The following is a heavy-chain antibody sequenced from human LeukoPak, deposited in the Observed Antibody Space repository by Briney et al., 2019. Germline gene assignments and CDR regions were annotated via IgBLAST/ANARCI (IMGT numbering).Heavy chain of an antibody. CDR1: GFTFSTYA. Sequence: GGSLRLSCAASGFTFSTYAMNWVRQAPGKGLEWVSAISGSGGSTYYADSVKGRFTISRDNSKNTLYLQMNSLRAEDTAVYYCAKDPGRTAPPVWWFDPWGQGTLVTVSS. V-gene: IGHV3-23*01. CDR3: AKDPGRTAPPVWWFDP. D-gene: IGHD3-10*01. CDR2: ISGSGGST. J-gene: IGHJ5*02.